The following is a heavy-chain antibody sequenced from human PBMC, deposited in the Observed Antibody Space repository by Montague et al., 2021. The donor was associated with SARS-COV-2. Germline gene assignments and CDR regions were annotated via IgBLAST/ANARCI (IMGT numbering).Heavy chain of an antibody. Sequence: TLSLTCSVSGGSISSGGYFWTWIRQRPGGDLEWLGYLYYNGMTHYSPSLKSRASFSLDTSKNQFSLKLTSATAADSALYFCASSLPGNQFQFDYWGQGALATVSS. D-gene: IGHD1-14*01. V-gene: IGHV4-31*03. J-gene: IGHJ4*02. CDR1: GGSISSGGYF. CDR3: ASSLPGNQFQFDY. CDR2: LYYNGMT.